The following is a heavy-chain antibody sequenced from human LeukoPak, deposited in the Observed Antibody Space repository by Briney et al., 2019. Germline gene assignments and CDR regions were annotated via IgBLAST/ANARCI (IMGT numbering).Heavy chain of an antibody. D-gene: IGHD6-19*01. CDR3: ARLSTAGYSSGWYPGY. CDR2: IHYSGST. CDR1: SGSISTSNYY. Sequence: PSETLSLTCTVSSGSISTSNYYWGWIRQPPGKGLEWIGSIHYSGSTYYNPSLRSRVTISVNTSKNQFSLKLSSVTAADTAVYYCARLSTAGYSSGWYPGYWGQGTLVTVSS. J-gene: IGHJ4*02. V-gene: IGHV4-39*01.